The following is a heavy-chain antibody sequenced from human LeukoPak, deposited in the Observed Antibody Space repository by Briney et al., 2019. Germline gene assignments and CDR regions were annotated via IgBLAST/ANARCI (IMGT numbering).Heavy chain of an antibody. CDR1: GGSFSGYY. CDR3: ARGPDNGSPTKDY. Sequence: PSETLSLTCAVYGGSFSGYYWSWLRQPPGKGLEWIGEINHSGSTNYNPSLKSRVTISVDTSKNQFSLKLSSVTAADTTIYYCARGPDNGSPTKDYWGQGDLVTVSS. V-gene: IGHV4-34*01. D-gene: IGHD5-12*01. J-gene: IGHJ4*02. CDR2: INHSGST.